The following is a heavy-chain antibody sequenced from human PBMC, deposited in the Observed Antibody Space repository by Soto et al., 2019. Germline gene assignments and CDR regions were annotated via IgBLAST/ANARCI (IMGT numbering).Heavy chain of an antibody. CDR1: GYTFTSYA. V-gene: IGHV1-3*01. J-gene: IGHJ4*02. CDR3: ARGPGGPDGPGDY. CDR2: VNAGNGNT. Sequence: ASVKVSCKASGYTFTSYAMHWVRQAPGQRLEWMGWVNAGNGNTKYSQKFQGRVTITRDTSASTAYLELSSLRSEDTAVYYCARGPGGPDGPGDYWGQGTLVTVSS. D-gene: IGHD2-15*01.